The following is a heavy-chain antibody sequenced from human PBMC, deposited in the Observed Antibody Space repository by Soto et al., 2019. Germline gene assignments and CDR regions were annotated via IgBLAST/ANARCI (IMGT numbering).Heavy chain of an antibody. CDR3: ARLPGYCSSTSCYGGGIDY. CDR1: GGSISSSSDY. J-gene: IGHJ4*02. CDR2: IYYSGST. D-gene: IGHD2-2*01. V-gene: IGHV4-39*01. Sequence: ETLSLTCTVSGGSISSSSDYWGWIRQPPGKGLEWIGSIYYSGSTYYNPSLKSRVTISVDTSKNQFSLKLSSVTAADTAVYYCARLPGYCSSTSCYGGGIDYWGQGTPVTGSS.